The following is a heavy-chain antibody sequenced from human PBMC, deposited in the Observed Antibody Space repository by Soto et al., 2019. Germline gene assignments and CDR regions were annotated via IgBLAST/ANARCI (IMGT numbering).Heavy chain of an antibody. D-gene: IGHD6-19*01. CDR3: ATLAYSSGWYNWFDP. CDR2: FDPEDGET. CDR1: GYTLTELS. Sequence: GASVKVSCKVSGYTLTELSMHWVRQAPGKGLEWMGGFDPEDGETIYAQKFQGRVTMTEDTSTDTAYMELSSLRSEDTAVYYCATLAYSSGWYNWFDPWGQGTLVTVSS. V-gene: IGHV1-24*01. J-gene: IGHJ5*02.